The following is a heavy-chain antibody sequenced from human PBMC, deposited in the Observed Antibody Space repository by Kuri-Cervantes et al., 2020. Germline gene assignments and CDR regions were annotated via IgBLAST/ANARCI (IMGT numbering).Heavy chain of an antibody. Sequence: SETLSLTCAVYGGSFSGYYWSWIRQPPGKGLEWIGEINHSGSTNYNPSLKSRVTISVDTSKNQFSLKLSSVTAADTAVYYCARARLVRAPFDIWGQGTMVTVSS. CDR1: GGSFSGYY. D-gene: IGHD6-13*01. J-gene: IGHJ3*02. CDR3: ARARLVRAPFDI. V-gene: IGHV4-34*01. CDR2: INHSGST.